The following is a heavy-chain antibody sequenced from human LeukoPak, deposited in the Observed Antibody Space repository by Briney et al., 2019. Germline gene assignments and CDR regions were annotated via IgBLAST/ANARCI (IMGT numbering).Heavy chain of an antibody. CDR3: ARVYGSGYMDV. D-gene: IGHD3-10*01. V-gene: IGHV3-48*03. CDR2: ISRTSYSI. Sequence: GGSLRLSCAPSGFTFSTSEMTWVRQAPGKGLEWVSYISRTSYSIYYADSMKGRFTISRDNPKNSLYLQMSSLRAEDTAIYYCARVYGSGYMDVWGKGTTVTISS. CDR1: GFTFSTSE. J-gene: IGHJ6*03.